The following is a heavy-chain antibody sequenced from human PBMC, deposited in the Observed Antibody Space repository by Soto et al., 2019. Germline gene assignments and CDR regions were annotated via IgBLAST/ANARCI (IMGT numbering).Heavy chain of an antibody. Sequence: EVQLLESGGGLVQPGGSLRLSCAASGFTFSSYAMSWVRRAPGKGLEWVSAISGSGGSTYYADSVKGRFTISRDNSKNTLYLQMNSLRAEDTAVYYCAKDRDSSCWYGNWFDPWGQGNLVTVSS. CDR3: AKDRDSSCWYGNWFDP. CDR1: GFTFSSYA. V-gene: IGHV3-23*01. D-gene: IGHD6-19*01. CDR2: ISGSGGST. J-gene: IGHJ5*02.